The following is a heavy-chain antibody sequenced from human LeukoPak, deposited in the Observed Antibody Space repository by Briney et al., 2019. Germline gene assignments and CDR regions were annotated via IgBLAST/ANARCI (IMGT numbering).Heavy chain of an antibody. CDR3: TRHLTGVAVAGGSSFDY. J-gene: IGHJ4*02. D-gene: IGHD6-19*01. CDR1: GFTFGDYA. Sequence: GGSLRLSCTASGFTFGDYAMSWFRQAPGKGLEWVGFIRSKAYGGTTEYAASVKGRFTISRDDSKSIAYLQMNSLKTEDTAVYYCTRHLTGVAVAGGSSFDYWGQGTLVTVSS. CDR2: IRSKAYGGTT. V-gene: IGHV3-49*03.